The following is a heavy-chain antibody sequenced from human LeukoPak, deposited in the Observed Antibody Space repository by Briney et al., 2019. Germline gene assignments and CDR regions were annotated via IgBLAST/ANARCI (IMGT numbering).Heavy chain of an antibody. CDR1: GFTFSSYG. CDR3: VKVSRPYGDGKVFDY. CDR2: IWYDGSNK. D-gene: IGHD4-17*01. J-gene: IGHJ4*02. Sequence: GGSLRLSCAASGFTFSSYGMHWVRQAPGKGLEWVAVIWYDGSNKYYADSVKGRFTISRDNSKNTLYLQMNSLRAEDTAVYYCVKVSRPYGDGKVFDYWGQGTLVTVSS. V-gene: IGHV3-33*03.